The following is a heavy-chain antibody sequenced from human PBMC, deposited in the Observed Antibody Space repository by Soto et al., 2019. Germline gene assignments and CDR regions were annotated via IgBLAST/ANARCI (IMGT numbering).Heavy chain of an antibody. V-gene: IGHV1-8*01. CDR2: MNPNSANT. D-gene: IGHD6-6*01. CDR1: GYTFTSYD. J-gene: IGHJ5*02. Sequence: QVQLVQSGAEVKKHGASVKVSCKASGYTFTSYDINWVRQATGQGLEWMGWMNPNSANTGYAQKFQGRVTMTMNTSTSTAYMELSSLRSEDRAVYYCAREASYWFDPWGQRSQVTVSS. CDR3: AREASYWFDP.